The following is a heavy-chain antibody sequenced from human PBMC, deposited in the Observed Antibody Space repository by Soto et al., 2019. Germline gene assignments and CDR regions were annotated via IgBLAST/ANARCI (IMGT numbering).Heavy chain of an antibody. J-gene: IGHJ5*02. Sequence: SETLSLTCSVSGDTIRSDYWSWSRQPPGKRLEWIGYISYSGSTYYNPSLKSRVTISVDRSKNQFSLKLSSVTAADTAVYYCARVPDRWGQGTLVTVSS. D-gene: IGHD2-2*01. CDR1: GDTIRSDY. V-gene: IGHV4-59*12. CDR3: ARVPDR. CDR2: ISYSGST.